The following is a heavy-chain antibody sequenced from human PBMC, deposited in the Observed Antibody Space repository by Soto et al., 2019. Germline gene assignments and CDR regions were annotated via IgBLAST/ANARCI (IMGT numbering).Heavy chain of an antibody. CDR3: ARDNLTYYDFWSGHTYYYYGMDV. Sequence: GGSPRLSCAASGFTFSSYEMNWVRQAPGKGLEWVSYISSSGSTIYYADSVKGRFTISRDNAKNSLYLQMNSLRAEDTAVYYCARDNLTYYDFWSGHTYYYYGMDVWGQGTTVTVSS. CDR1: GFTFSSYE. CDR2: ISSSGSTI. J-gene: IGHJ6*02. V-gene: IGHV3-48*03. D-gene: IGHD3-3*01.